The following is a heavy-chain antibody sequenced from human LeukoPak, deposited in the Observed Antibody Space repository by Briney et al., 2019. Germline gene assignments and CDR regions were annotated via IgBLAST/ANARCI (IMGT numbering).Heavy chain of an antibody. D-gene: IGHD6-19*01. V-gene: IGHV3-7*01. CDR2: INQDGSEK. CDR1: GLTFSWNG. CDR3: ARGHSSGWRISTRPLDY. Sequence: GGSLRLSCAASGLTFSWNGMHWVRQAPGKGLEWVANINQDGSEKYYVDSVKGRFTISRDNARNSLYLQMNSLRAEDTAVYYCARGHSSGWRISTRPLDYWGQGTLVTISS. J-gene: IGHJ4*02.